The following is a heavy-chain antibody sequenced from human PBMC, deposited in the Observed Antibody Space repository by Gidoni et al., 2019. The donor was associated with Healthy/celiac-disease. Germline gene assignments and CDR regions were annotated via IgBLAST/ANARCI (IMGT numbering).Heavy chain of an antibody. CDR1: GFTVSSNY. CDR2: IYSGGST. J-gene: IGHJ3*02. CDR3: AGAFLEWLLFSSDAFDI. Sequence: EVQLVESGGGLVQPGGSLRLSCAASGFTVSSNYMGWVRQAPGKGLEWVSVIYSGGSTYYADSVKGRFTISRDNSKNTLYLQMNSLRAEDTAVYYCAGAFLEWLLFSSDAFDIWGQGTMVTVSS. V-gene: IGHV3-66*02. D-gene: IGHD3-3*02.